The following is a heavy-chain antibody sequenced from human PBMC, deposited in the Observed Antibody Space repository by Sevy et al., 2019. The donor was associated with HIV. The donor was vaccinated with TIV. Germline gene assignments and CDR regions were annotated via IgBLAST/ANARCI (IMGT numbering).Heavy chain of an antibody. CDR3: VRAIQLAASY. J-gene: IGHJ4*02. CDR2: INPDGSKI. D-gene: IGHD2-15*01. Sequence: GGSLRLSCEASAINIRDYWMNWVRQAPGKGLEWVANINPDGSKIYYAESVKGRFTISRDSAKNSVSLQMTSLRAEDTAVYYCVRAIQLAASYWGQGMLVTVSS. CDR1: AINIRDYW. V-gene: IGHV3-7*02.